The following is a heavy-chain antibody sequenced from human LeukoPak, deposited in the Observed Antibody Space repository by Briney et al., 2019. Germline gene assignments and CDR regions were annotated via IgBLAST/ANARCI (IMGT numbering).Heavy chain of an antibody. D-gene: IGHD6-6*01. Sequence: ASVKVSCKASGYTFTGYYMHWVRQAPGQGLEWMGWINPNSGGTNYAQKFQGRVTMTRDTSISTAYMGLSRLRSDDTAVYYCASEFVKTSIAETYYFDYWGQGTLVTVSS. V-gene: IGHV1-2*02. CDR1: GYTFTGYY. CDR2: INPNSGGT. CDR3: ASEFVKTSIAETYYFDY. J-gene: IGHJ4*02.